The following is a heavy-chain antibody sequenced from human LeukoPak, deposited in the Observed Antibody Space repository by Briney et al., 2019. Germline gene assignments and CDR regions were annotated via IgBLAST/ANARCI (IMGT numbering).Heavy chain of an antibody. CDR1: GGSISSSSYY. V-gene: IGHV4-39*07. J-gene: IGHJ4*02. Sequence: PSETLSLTCTVSGGSISSSSYYWGWIRQPPGKGLEWIGSIYYSGSTYYNPSLKSRVTISVDTSENQFSLKLSSVTAADTAVYYCARDQWEGETVNTALDSSGFWGQGTLVTVSS. CDR3: ARDQWEGETVNTALDSSGF. CDR2: IYYSGST. D-gene: IGHD5-18*01.